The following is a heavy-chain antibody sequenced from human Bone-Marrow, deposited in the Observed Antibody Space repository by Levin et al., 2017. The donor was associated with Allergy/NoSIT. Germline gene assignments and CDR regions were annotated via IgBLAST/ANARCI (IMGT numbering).Heavy chain of an antibody. CDR2: IKQDGSEK. Sequence: GGSLRLSCAASGFTFSSYWMSWVRQAPGKGLEWVANIKQDGSEKYYVDSVKGRFTISRDNAKNSLYLQMNSLRAEDTAVYYCARDEEGVWFGELLSPDYYYYYGMDVWGQGTTVTVSS. CDR3: ARDEEGVWFGELLSPDYYYYYGMDV. D-gene: IGHD3-10*01. CDR1: GFTFSSYW. V-gene: IGHV3-7*01. J-gene: IGHJ6*02.